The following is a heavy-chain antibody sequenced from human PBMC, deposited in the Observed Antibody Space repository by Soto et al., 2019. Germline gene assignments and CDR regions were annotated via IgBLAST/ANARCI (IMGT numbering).Heavy chain of an antibody. CDR3: ARDPYAAAAGYYYYGMEV. V-gene: IGHV4-59*01. J-gene: IGHJ6*02. D-gene: IGHD6-13*01. CDR2: IYYSGST. CDR1: GGSISSYY. Sequence: PSETLSLTCTVSGGSISSYYWSWIRQPPGKGLEWIGYIYYSGSTNYNPSLKSRVTISVDTSKNQFSLKLSSVTAADTAVYYCARDPYAAAAGYYYYGMEVWGQGTTVTVSS.